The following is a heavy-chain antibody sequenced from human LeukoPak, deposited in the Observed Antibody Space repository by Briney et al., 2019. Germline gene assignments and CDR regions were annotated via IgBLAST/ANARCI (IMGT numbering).Heavy chain of an antibody. D-gene: IGHD4-23*01. CDR2: ISSSSDVI. CDR3: ARDPGKSYSMDV. V-gene: IGHV3-48*04. Sequence: GGSLRLSCATSGFTFSLYNFHWVRQAPGKGLEWLSYISSSSDVIYYADSVKGRFTISKDNVKESLYLQMNSLRAEDTAVYYCARDPGKSYSMDVWGQGTTVTVSS. J-gene: IGHJ6*02. CDR1: GFTFSLYN.